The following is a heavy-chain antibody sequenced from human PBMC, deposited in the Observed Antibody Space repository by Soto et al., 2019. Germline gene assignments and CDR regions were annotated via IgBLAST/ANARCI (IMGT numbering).Heavy chain of an antibody. J-gene: IGHJ5*02. V-gene: IGHV3-21*01. CDR1: GFTFSSYS. D-gene: IGHD3-10*01. CDR2: ISSSSYI. CDR3: ARDWPPYYGSGSHQYNWFDP. Sequence: EVQLVESGGGLVKPGGSLRLSCAASGFTFSSYSMNWFRQAPGKGLEWVSSISSSSYIYYADSVKGRFTISRDNAKNSLYLQMNSLRAEDTAVYYCARDWPPYYGSGSHQYNWFDPWGQGTLVTVSS.